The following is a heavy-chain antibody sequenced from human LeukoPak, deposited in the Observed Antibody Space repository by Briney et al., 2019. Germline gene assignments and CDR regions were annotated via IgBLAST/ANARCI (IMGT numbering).Heavy chain of an antibody. CDR2: IYSGGST. CDR3: ARVGGYYKPESFDY. Sequence: PGGSLRLSCAASGFTVSSNYMSWVRQAPGKGLEWVSVIYSGGSTYYADSVKGRFTISRDNSKNTLYLQMNGLRAEDTAVYYCARVGGYYKPESFDYWGQGTLVTVSS. D-gene: IGHD3-22*01. CDR1: GFTVSSNY. V-gene: IGHV3-66*01. J-gene: IGHJ4*02.